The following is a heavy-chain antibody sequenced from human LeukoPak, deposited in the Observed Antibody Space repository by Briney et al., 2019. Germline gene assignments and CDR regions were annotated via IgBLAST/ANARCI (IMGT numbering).Heavy chain of an antibody. CDR3: GGEIAGAGFDY. V-gene: IGHV1-69*01. J-gene: IGHJ4*02. CDR2: IIPIFGTA. Sequence: SVKVSCKASGGTFSSYAISWVRQAPGQGLEWMGGIIPIFGTANYAQKFQGRVTITAAESTSTAYMELSSMRSEDTAVYYCGGEIAGAGFDYLGQGTLVTVSS. CDR1: GGTFSSYA. D-gene: IGHD6-13*01.